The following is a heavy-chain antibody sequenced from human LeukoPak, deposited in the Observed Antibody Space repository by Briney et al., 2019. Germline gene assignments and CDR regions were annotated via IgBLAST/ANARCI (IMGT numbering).Heavy chain of an antibody. CDR2: IYYSGST. Sequence: SETLSLTCTVSGGSISSSSYYWGWIRQPPGKGLEWIGSIYYSGSTYYNPSLKSRVTISVDTSKNQFSPKLSSVTAADTAVYYCARQSSSSFLYYFDYWGQGTLVTVSS. J-gene: IGHJ4*02. CDR1: GGSISSSSYY. V-gene: IGHV4-39*01. D-gene: IGHD6-6*01. CDR3: ARQSSSSFLYYFDY.